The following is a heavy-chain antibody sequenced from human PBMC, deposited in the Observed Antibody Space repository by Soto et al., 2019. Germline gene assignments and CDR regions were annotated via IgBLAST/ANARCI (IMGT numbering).Heavy chain of an antibody. J-gene: IGHJ3*02. V-gene: IGHV6-1*01. CDR2: TYYRSKWYN. Sequence: QVQLQPSGQGLVKPSQTLSLTCAISGDSVSSNSVAWNWIRQSPSRGLEWLGRTYYRSKWYNDYGVTVKGRITINPDTSKNQFSLQLNSVTPEDTAVYYCARGRFKAVGIWGQGTMVTVSS. CDR3: ARGRFKAVGI. CDR1: GDSVSSNSVA. D-gene: IGHD3-3*01.